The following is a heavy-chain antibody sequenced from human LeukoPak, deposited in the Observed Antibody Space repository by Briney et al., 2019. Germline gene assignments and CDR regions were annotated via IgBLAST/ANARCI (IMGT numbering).Heavy chain of an antibody. D-gene: IGHD3-10*01. CDR1: GGSISSYY. CDR2: IYYSGST. J-gene: IGHJ5*02. Sequence: KPSETLSLTCTVSGGSISSYYWSWIRQPPGKGLEWMGSIYYSGSTYYNPSLKSRVTISVDTSKNQFSLKLSSVTAADTAVYYCARQSIKLVRGVIINWFDPWGQGTLVTVSS. V-gene: IGHV4-59*05. CDR3: ARQSIKLVRGVIINWFDP.